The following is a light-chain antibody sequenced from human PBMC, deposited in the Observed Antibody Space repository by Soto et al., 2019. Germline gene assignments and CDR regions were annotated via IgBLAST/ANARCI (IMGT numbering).Light chain of an antibody. Sequence: HVAQSPSAXSXXXXDXXXITCRASQSFSTWLAWYQQKPGKAPKLLIYKTSNLESGVPSRFSGSGSGTEFTLTISSLQPEDFATYYCQQLLSYPITFGQGTRLEIK. J-gene: IGKJ5*01. CDR2: KTS. CDR3: QQLLSYPIT. CDR1: QSFSTW. V-gene: IGKV1-5*03.